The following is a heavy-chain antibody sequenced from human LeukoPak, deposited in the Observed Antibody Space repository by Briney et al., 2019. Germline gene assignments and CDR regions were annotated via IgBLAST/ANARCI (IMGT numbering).Heavy chain of an antibody. V-gene: IGHV4-31*03. CDR1: GGSISSGGYY. D-gene: IGHD3-3*01. Sequence: SETLSLTCTVSGGSISSGGYYWSWIRQHPGKGLEWIGYIYYSGSTYYNPSLKSRVTISVDTSKNQFSLKLSSVTAADTAVYYCARGSAIFGVVSTGWYFDLWGRGTLVTVSS. CDR3: ARGSAIFGVVSTGWYFDL. CDR2: IYYSGST. J-gene: IGHJ2*01.